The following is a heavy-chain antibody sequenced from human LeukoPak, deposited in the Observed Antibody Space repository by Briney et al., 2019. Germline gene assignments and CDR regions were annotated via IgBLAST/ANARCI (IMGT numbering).Heavy chain of an antibody. Sequence: GGSLRLSCAASGFTFSSYGMSWVRQAPGKGLEWVSAISGSGGSTYYADSVKGRFTISRDNSKNTLYLQMNSLRAEDTAVYYCAKDEGQWSARLDYWGQGTLVTVSS. D-gene: IGHD6-19*01. CDR2: ISGSGGST. J-gene: IGHJ4*02. CDR1: GFTFSSYG. V-gene: IGHV3-23*01. CDR3: AKDEGQWSARLDY.